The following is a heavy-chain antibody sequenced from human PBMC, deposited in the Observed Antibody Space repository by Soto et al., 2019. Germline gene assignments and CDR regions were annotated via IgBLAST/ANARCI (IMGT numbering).Heavy chain of an antibody. V-gene: IGHV4-31*11. CDR2: IFYTGTT. J-gene: IGHJ5*02. CDR1: GCSIASGVYY. Sequence: PSETLSLACAVSGCSIASGVYYGKWIRQHPGKGRVGIGYIFYTGTTRYNSALKRRVSSSVDSTKNHFSLKLTSVTAADTAVYYCARGRTVVGVALQTGFDPWGKGTLVTVSS. CDR3: ARGRTVVGVALQTGFDP. D-gene: IGHD3-3*01.